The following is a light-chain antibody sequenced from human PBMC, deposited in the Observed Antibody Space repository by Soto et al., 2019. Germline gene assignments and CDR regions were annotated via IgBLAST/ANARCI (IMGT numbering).Light chain of an antibody. CDR1: QSISHK. CDR2: GAS. CDR3: QQYGTSEII. Sequence: EIVMTLSPATLSVSPGERATLSCRVSQSISHKLAWYQHKPGQPPRLPLYGASTRATGIPARFSGSGSGTEFTLTISRLEPEDFAVFFCQQYGTSEIIFGQGTRLEI. J-gene: IGKJ5*01. V-gene: IGKV3-15*01.